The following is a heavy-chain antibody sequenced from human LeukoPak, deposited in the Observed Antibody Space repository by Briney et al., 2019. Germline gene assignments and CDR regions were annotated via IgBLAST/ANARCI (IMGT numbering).Heavy chain of an antibody. CDR2: ISAYNGNT. Sequence: ASVKVSCKASGYTFTSYGISWVRQAPGQRLEWMGWISAYNGNTNYAQKLQGRVTMTTDTSTSTAYMELRSLRSDGTAVYYCARSKRPAYYYGSGSYYSDYWGQGTLVTVSS. D-gene: IGHD3-10*01. CDR3: ARSKRPAYYYGSGSYYSDY. CDR1: GYTFTSYG. V-gene: IGHV1-18*01. J-gene: IGHJ4*02.